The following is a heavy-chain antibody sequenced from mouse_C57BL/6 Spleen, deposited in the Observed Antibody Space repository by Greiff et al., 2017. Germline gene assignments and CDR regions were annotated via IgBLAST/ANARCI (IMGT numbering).Heavy chain of an antibody. Sequence: QVQLQQPGAELVMPGASVKLSCKASGYTFTSYWMHWVKLRPGQGLEWIGEIDPSDSYTNYNQKFKGKSTLTVDKSSSTAYMQLSSLTSEDSAVYYCARIYDGYRYAMDYWGQGTSVTVSS. CDR1: GYTFTSYW. CDR3: ARIYDGYRYAMDY. V-gene: IGHV1-69*01. CDR2: IDPSDSYT. D-gene: IGHD2-3*01. J-gene: IGHJ4*01.